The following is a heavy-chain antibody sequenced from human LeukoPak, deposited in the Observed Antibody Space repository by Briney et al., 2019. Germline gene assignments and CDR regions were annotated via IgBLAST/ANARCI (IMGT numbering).Heavy chain of an antibody. CDR3: AAQYCSSTSCYALGDY. V-gene: IGHV1-69*13. CDR1: GGTFSSYA. J-gene: IGHJ4*02. D-gene: IGHD2-2*01. Sequence: SVKVSCKASGGTFSSYAISWVRQAPGQGLEWMGGIIPIFGTANYAQKFQGRVTITADESTSTAYMELSSLRSEDTAVYYCAAQYCSSTSCYALGDYWGQGTLVTVSS. CDR2: IIPIFGTA.